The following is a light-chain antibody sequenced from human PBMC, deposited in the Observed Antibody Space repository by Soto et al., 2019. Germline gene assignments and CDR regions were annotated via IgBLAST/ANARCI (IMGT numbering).Light chain of an antibody. V-gene: IGKV3-11*01. CDR2: DAS. CDR1: QTVGRS. CDR3: QHYVERSPIT. J-gene: IGKJ5*01. Sequence: IVITQYRKSLVLSTGVRLSVHCSASQTVGRSLAWYQQKPGQAPRLLISDASNRATGIPARFSGSGSGTDFTLTISRREPEDFALYYCQHYVERSPITFGQGTRLEIK.